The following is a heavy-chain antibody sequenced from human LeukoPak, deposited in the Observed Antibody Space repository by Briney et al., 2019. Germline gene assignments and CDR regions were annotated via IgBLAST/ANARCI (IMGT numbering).Heavy chain of an antibody. D-gene: IGHD4-17*01. CDR1: GYTSTSYG. Sequence: ASVKVSCTPSGYTSTSYGISWGRRAPGQGLEWMGWISAYNGNTNYAQKIQGRVTMTTDTSTSTAYMELRSLRSDDTAVYYCARRGGKNYGDYVVYYYYMDVWGKGTTVTVSS. V-gene: IGHV1-18*01. J-gene: IGHJ6*03. CDR2: ISAYNGNT. CDR3: ARRGGKNYGDYVVYYYYMDV.